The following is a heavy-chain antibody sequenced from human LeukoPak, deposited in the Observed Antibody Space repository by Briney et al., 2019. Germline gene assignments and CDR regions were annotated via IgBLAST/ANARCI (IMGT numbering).Heavy chain of an antibody. Sequence: SETLSLTCAVSGYSISSGYYWGWIRQAPGKGLEWIGSIHHSGSSYYNPSLKSRVTISVDTSKNQISLKLNSVTAADTAVYHCTRRAVGATDYWGQGTLVTVSS. CDR2: IHHSGSS. CDR1: GYSISSGYY. CDR3: TRRAVGATDY. V-gene: IGHV4-38-2*01. D-gene: IGHD1-26*01. J-gene: IGHJ4*02.